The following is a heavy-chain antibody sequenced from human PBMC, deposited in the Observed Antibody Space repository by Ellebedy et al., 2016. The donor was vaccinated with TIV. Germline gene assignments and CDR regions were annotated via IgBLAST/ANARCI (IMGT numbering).Heavy chain of an antibody. CDR1: GFIFSSFA. J-gene: IGHJ4*02. CDR3: ARGPSTSAYLDS. CDR2: ISNDGNKR. V-gene: IGHV3-30-3*01. Sequence: GGSLRLSCAASGFIFSSFAMFWVRQVPGKGLEWVAVISNDGNKRLYAESVKGRFTLSRDTSTSTVYLQMDSLRTEDTAVYYCARGPSTSAYLDSWGQGALVIVSS.